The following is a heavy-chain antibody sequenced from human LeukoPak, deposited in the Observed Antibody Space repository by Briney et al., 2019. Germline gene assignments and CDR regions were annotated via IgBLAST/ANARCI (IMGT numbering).Heavy chain of an antibody. D-gene: IGHD2/OR15-2a*01. CDR3: ANDRTRIYA. Sequence: GGSLRLSCAASGFTFSKSWMTWVRQAPGRGPEWVASIKEDGGEKYYVDSVKGRLTISRDNAKNSLYLQMSSLRAEDTAVYYCANDRTRIYAWGQGTLVIVSS. CDR2: IKEDGGEK. CDR1: GFTFSKSW. J-gene: IGHJ5*02. V-gene: IGHV3-7*01.